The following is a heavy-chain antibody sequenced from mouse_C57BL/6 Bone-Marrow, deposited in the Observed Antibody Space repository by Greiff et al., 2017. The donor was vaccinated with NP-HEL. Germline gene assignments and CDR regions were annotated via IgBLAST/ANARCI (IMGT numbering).Heavy chain of an antibody. CDR3: ARRGDGYYGAWFAY. V-gene: IGHV1-19*01. Sequence: EVQLQQSGPVLVKPGASVKMSCKASGYTFTDYYMNWVKQSHGKSLEWIGVINPYNGGTSYNQKFKGKATLTVDKSSSTAYMELNSLTSEDSAVYYCARRGDGYYGAWFAYWGQGTLVTVSA. D-gene: IGHD2-3*01. CDR1: GYTFTDYY. CDR2: INPYNGGT. J-gene: IGHJ3*01.